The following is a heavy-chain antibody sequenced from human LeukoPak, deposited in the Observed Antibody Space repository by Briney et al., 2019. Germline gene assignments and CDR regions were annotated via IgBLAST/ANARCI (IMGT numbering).Heavy chain of an antibody. D-gene: IGHD1-14*01. CDR2: ISGGGGST. CDR1: GFTLNSYA. Sequence: PGGSLRLSCAASGFTLNSYAMNWVRQAPGKGLEWVSGISGGGGSTYYTDSVKGRFTISRDNSKNTLYLQMDSLRAEDTALYYCAKGSGINHYHWIDPWGQGTLVTVSS. J-gene: IGHJ5*02. V-gene: IGHV3-23*01. CDR3: AKGSGINHYHWIDP.